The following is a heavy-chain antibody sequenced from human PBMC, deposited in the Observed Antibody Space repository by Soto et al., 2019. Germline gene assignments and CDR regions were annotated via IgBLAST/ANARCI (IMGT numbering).Heavy chain of an antibody. J-gene: IGHJ6*02. Sequence: SVKVSCKASGGTFSSYAISWVRQAPGQGLEWMGGIIPIFGTANHAQKFQGRVTITADESTSTAYMELSSLRSEDTAVYYCARDRVTIPNGMDVWGQGTTVTVSS. D-gene: IGHD5-18*01. V-gene: IGHV1-69*13. CDR2: IIPIFGTA. CDR3: ARDRVTIPNGMDV. CDR1: GGTFSSYA.